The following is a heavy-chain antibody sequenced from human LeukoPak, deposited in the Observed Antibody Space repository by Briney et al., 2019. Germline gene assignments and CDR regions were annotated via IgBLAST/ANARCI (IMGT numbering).Heavy chain of an antibody. J-gene: IGHJ4*02. V-gene: IGHV4-39*01. D-gene: IGHD1-26*01. CDR3: AKSGGYGLIDY. CDR1: GGSISSSSYH. CDR2: IYYSGST. Sequence: SETLSLTCTVSGGSISSSSYHWGWIRQPPGKGLEWIGTIYYSGSTYYSPSLKSRVTISVDRSKNQFSLKLSSVTAADTAMYYCAKSGGYGLIDYWGQGTRVTVSS.